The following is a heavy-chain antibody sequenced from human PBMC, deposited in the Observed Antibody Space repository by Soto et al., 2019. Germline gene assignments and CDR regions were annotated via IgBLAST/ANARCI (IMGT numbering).Heavy chain of an antibody. V-gene: IGHV4-59*01. J-gene: IGHJ4*02. Sequence: SETLSLTCSVSGGSINNYYCSWIRQPPGKGLEWIGYIYYSGSPNYNPSLKSRVTISVDTSKNQFSLNLSSVTAADTAVYYCARAGAANLYDYWGQGTLVIVSS. D-gene: IGHD2-15*01. CDR1: GGSINNYY. CDR3: ARAGAANLYDY. CDR2: IYYSGSP.